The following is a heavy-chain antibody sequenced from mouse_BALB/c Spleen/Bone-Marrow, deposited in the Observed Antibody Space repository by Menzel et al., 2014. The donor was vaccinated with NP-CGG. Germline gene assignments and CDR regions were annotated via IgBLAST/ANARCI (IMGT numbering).Heavy chain of an antibody. V-gene: IGHV1-14*01. J-gene: IGHJ4*01. CDR2: INPYNDGT. CDR3: ARWGIIYYYGSSPYAMDY. D-gene: IGHD1-1*01. Sequence: EVQLQQSGAELVKPGASVKMSCKASGYTFTSYVMHWVKQKPGQGLEWIGYINPYNDGTKYNEKFKGKATLTSDKSSSTAYMELSSLTSEDSAVYYCARWGIIYYYGSSPYAMDYWGQGTSVTVSS. CDR1: GYTFTSYV.